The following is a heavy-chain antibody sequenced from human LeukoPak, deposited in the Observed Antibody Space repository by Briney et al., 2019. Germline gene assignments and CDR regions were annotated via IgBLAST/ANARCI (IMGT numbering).Heavy chain of an antibody. V-gene: IGHV3-30*02. Sequence: GGSLRLSCAASGFTFSSYGMHWVRQAPGKGLEWVAFIRYDGSNKYYADSVKGRFTISRDNSKNTLYLQMNSLRAEDTAVYYCAKDRNPAAAAFMDAWGKGTTVTISS. CDR2: IRYDGSNK. D-gene: IGHD6-13*01. CDR3: AKDRNPAAAAFMDA. CDR1: GFTFSSYG. J-gene: IGHJ6*03.